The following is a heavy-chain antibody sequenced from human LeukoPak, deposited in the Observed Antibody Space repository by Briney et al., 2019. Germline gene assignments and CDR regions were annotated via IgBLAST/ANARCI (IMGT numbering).Heavy chain of an antibody. V-gene: IGHV3-21*01. D-gene: IGHD3-10*01. CDR1: GFTFSSYS. Sequence: PGGSLRLSCAASGFTFSSYSMNWVRQAPGKGLEWVSSISSSSSYIYYADSVKGRFTISRDDAKNSLYLQMNSLRAEDTAVYYCATTMVRGVIINGGNWFDPWGQGTLVIVSS. CDR2: ISSSSSYI. J-gene: IGHJ5*02. CDR3: ATTMVRGVIINGGNWFDP.